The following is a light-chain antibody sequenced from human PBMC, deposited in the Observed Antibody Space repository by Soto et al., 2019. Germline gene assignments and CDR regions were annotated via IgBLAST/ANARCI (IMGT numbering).Light chain of an antibody. Sequence: EIVLTQSPATLSVSPGDRVTLSCRASQSVGSTLAWYQQKPGQPPRLLIRGASTRATGVPARFGGSGSGTEFTLTIHSLQSDDFATYYCQQYNSYPWTFGQGTKVEIK. CDR2: GAS. CDR1: QSVGST. CDR3: QQYNSYPWT. J-gene: IGKJ1*01. V-gene: IGKV3-15*01.